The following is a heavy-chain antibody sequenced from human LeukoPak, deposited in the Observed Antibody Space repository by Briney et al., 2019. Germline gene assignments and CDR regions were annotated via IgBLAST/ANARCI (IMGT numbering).Heavy chain of an antibody. CDR1: GFTFSSYA. J-gene: IGHJ5*02. D-gene: IGHD5-18*01. Sequence: GGSLRLSCAASGFTFSSYAMHWVRQAPGKGLEYVSAISSNGGSTYYANSVKGRFTISRDNSKNTLYLQMGSLRAEDMAVYYCARVRAGYSYGPDPWGQGTLVTVSS. CDR2: ISSNGGST. V-gene: IGHV3-64*01. CDR3: ARVRAGYSYGPDP.